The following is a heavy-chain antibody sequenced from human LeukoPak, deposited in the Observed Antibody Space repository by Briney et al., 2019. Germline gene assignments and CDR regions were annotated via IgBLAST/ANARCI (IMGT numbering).Heavy chain of an antibody. CDR1: GGTFSSYA. CDR2: IIPTFGIA. J-gene: IGHJ6*02. V-gene: IGHV1-69*04. D-gene: IGHD2-2*02. CDR3: AMAGYCSSTSCYTGSGPYYYYGMDV. Sequence: SVKVSCKASGGTFSSYAISWVRQAPGQGLEWMGRIIPTFGIANYAQKFQGRVTITADKSTSTAYMELSSLRSEDTAVYYCAMAGYCSSTSCYTGSGPYYYYGMDVWGQGTTVTVSS.